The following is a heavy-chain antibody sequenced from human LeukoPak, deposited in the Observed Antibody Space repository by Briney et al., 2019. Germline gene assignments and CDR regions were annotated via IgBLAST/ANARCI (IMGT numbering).Heavy chain of an antibody. CDR2: ISSSSNYI. CDR3: AELGITMIGGV. CDR1: GFTFSSYT. V-gene: IGHV3-21*01. J-gene: IGHJ6*04. D-gene: IGHD3-10*02. Sequence: GGSLRLSCAASGFTFSSYTMNWVRQAPGKGLEWVSSISSSSNYIYYADSVRGRFTISRDNAKNSLYLQMNSLRAEDTAVYYCAELGITMIGGVWGKGTTVTISS.